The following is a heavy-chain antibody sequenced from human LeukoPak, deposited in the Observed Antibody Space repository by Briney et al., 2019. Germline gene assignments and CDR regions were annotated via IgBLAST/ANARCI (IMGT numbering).Heavy chain of an antibody. V-gene: IGHV3-48*03. D-gene: IGHD6-13*01. CDR1: GFTFSSYE. Sequence: PGGSLRLSCAASGFTFSSYEMNWVRQAPGKGLEWVSYISSSGSTIYYADSVKGRFTISRDNAKNSLYLQMNSLRAEDTAVYYCAGDHQPYSSSWYPNYNWFDPWGQGTLVTVSS. CDR3: AGDHQPYSSSWYPNYNWFDP. CDR2: ISSSGSTI. J-gene: IGHJ5*02.